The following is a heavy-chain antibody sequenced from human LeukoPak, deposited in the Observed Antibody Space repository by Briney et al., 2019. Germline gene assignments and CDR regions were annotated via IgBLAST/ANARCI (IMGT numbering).Heavy chain of an antibody. CDR3: ARRMGVAQLAS. CDR1: GGSISGSSYY. CDR2: TDYSGRT. J-gene: IGHJ5*02. Sequence: SETLSLTCNVSGGSISGSSYYWGWIRQPPGKGLEWIGCTDYSGRTYYNPSLKSRVTISVHTSKTQFSLKLSFVTAADTAVYYCARRMGVAQLASWGQGTLVTVSS. D-gene: IGHD2-2*01. V-gene: IGHV4-39*01.